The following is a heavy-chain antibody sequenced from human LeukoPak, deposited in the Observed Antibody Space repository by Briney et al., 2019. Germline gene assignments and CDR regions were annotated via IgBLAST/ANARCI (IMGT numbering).Heavy chain of an antibody. CDR2: IYYSGST. Sequence: PSQTLSLTCTVSGGSISSGDYYWSWVRQPPGKGLEWIGYIYYSGSTYYNPSLKSRVTISVDTSKNQFSLKLSSVTAADTAVYYCARERYYDFWSGQPFDYWGQGTLVTVSS. D-gene: IGHD3-3*01. J-gene: IGHJ4*02. V-gene: IGHV4-30-4*01. CDR3: ARERYYDFWSGQPFDY. CDR1: GGSISSGDYY.